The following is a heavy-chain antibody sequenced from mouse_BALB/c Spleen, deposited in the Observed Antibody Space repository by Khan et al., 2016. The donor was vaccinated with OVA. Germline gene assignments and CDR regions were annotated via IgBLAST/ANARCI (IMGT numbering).Heavy chain of an antibody. J-gene: IGHJ2*01. Sequence: VQLQQSGPELVKPGASVKISCKASGYSFTGYFMNWVMQSHGKSLEWIGRINPHIGETLYNQKFKGKATLTVDESSSTAHMELRNLASEDSAVYYCARTYGSDFDYWGQGTTLTVSS. CDR2: INPHIGET. V-gene: IGHV1-20*02. CDR3: ARTYGSDFDY. D-gene: IGHD1-1*01. CDR1: GYSFTGYF.